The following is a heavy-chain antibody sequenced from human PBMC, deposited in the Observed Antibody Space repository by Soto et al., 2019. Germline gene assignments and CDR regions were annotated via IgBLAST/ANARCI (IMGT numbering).Heavy chain of an antibody. J-gene: IGHJ5*02. V-gene: IGHV3-21*01. CDR2: ISSTTNYI. Sequence: GGSLRLSCAASGFTFTRYSMNWVRQAPGKGLEWVSSISSTTNYIYYADSMKGRFTVSRDNAKNSLYLQMNSLRAEDTAVYYCARDRIAAAGFVISHWFDPWGQGTLVTVSS. D-gene: IGHD6-13*01. CDR3: ARDRIAAAGFVISHWFDP. CDR1: GFTFTRYS.